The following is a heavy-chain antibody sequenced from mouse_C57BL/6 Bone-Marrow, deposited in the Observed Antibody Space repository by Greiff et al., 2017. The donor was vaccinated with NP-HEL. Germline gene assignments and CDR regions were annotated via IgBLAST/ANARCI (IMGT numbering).Heavy chain of an antibody. V-gene: IGHV1-81*01. D-gene: IGHD1-1*01. Sequence: VKVVESGAELARPGASVKLSCKASGYTFTSYGISWVKQRTGQGLEWIGEIYPRSGNTYYNEKFKGKATLTADKSSSTAYMELRSLTSEDSAVYFCARRGYYGSQYPYYFDYWGQGTTLTVSS. J-gene: IGHJ2*01. CDR1: GYTFTSYG. CDR2: IYPRSGNT. CDR3: ARRGYYGSQYPYYFDY.